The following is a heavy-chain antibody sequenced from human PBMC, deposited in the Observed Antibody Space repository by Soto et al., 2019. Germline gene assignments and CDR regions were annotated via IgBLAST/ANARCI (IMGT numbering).Heavy chain of an antibody. CDR3: ARGRYGDY. CDR2: ISAHNGNT. CDR1: GYTFTTYV. Sequence: QVHLVQSGAEVKKPGASGKVSCKGSGYTFTTYVITWVRQAPGQGLEWMGWISAHNGNTDYAQKLQGRVTVTRDTSTSTAYMELRSLRSDDTAVYYCARGRYGDYWGQGALVTVSS. D-gene: IGHD1-1*01. V-gene: IGHV1-18*01. J-gene: IGHJ4*02.